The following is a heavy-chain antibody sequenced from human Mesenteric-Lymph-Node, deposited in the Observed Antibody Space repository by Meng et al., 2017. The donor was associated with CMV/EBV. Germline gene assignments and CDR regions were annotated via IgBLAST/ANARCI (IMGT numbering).Heavy chain of an antibody. CDR1: GDSVSSGSYY. D-gene: IGHD3-3*01. J-gene: IGHJ5*02. V-gene: IGHV4-39*01. Sequence: SETLSLTCTVSGDSVSSGSYYWSWIRQSPGKGLEWIGYIHNTGSTYYNPSLKSRVTISVDTSKNQFSLKLSSVTAADTAVYYCARITIFGVVIKYNWFDPWGQGTLVTVSS. CDR3: ARITIFGVVIKYNWFDP. CDR2: IHNTGST.